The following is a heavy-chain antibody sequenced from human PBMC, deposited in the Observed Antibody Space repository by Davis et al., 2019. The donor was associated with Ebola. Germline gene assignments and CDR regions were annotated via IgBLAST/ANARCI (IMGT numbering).Heavy chain of an antibody. CDR1: GGSINSYF. J-gene: IGHJ4*02. D-gene: IGHD5-12*01. CDR2: IYYSWGP. Sequence: SETLSLTCTVSGGSINSYFWGWIRQPPGEGLEWIGYIYYSWGPNYDYNPSLKSRVAISIDRSKNQFSLQLRSVTAADTAVYYCARHHGGNSGYDLDYWGQGTLVIVSS. CDR3: ARHHGGNSGYDLDY. V-gene: IGHV4-59*08.